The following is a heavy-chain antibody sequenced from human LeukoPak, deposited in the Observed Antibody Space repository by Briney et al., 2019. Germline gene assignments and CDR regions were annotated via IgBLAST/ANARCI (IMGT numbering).Heavy chain of an antibody. CDR3: ARDRGYSGYDYQDFDY. CDR1: GGSISSGSYY. D-gene: IGHD5-12*01. V-gene: IGHV4-61*02. CDR2: IYTSGST. Sequence: SQTLSLTCTVSGGSISSGSYYWSWIRQPAGKGLEWIGRIYTSGSTNYNPSLKSRVTISVDTSKNQFSLKLSSVTAADTAVYYCARDRGYSGYDYQDFDYWGQGTLVTVSS. J-gene: IGHJ4*02.